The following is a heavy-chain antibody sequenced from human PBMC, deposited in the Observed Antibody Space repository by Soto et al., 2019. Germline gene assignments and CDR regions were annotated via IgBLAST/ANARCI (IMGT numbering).Heavy chain of an antibody. CDR3: ARDAAARDGRGGMDV. CDR1: GFTFRQYG. J-gene: IGHJ6*02. Sequence: ESGGGVVQPGRSLRLSCAASGFTFRQYGMHWVRQAPGKGLEWVAVIFYEESKDNNADSVRGRLTISRHNSNNMSYLQMNSLRGEDTALYYCARDAAARDGRGGMDVWGQGNTVTVSS. CDR2: IFYEESKD. V-gene: IGHV3-33*01. D-gene: IGHD6-6*01.